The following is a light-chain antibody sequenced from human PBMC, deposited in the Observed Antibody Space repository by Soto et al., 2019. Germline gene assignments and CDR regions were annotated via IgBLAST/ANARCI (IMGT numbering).Light chain of an antibody. Sequence: QLVLTQSPSASASLGASVKLTCTLSSGHSSYAIAWHQQQPEKGPRYLMKLNSDGSHSKGDGIPDRFSGSSSGAERYLTMSSLQSEDEADYYCQTWGTGIRVFGGGTQLTVL. V-gene: IGLV4-69*01. J-gene: IGLJ2*01. CDR2: LNSDGSH. CDR1: SGHSSYA. CDR3: QTWGTGIRV.